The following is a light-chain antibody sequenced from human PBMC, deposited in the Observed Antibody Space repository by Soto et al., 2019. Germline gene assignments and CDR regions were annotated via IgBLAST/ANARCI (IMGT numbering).Light chain of an antibody. CDR1: QSISRY. V-gene: IGKV1-39*01. Sequence: DIHMTQSPATLSASVGYIFTITCRASQSISRYLNWYQQKPGKAPNLLIYVASSLQSEVPSRFSGSGSGTDFTLTITSLQPQDFATYYCQQSYGTPITFGQGTRLEI. CDR2: VAS. CDR3: QQSYGTPIT. J-gene: IGKJ5*01.